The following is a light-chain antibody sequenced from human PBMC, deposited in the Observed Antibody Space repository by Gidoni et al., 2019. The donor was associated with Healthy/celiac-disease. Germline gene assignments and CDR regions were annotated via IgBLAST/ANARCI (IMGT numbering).Light chain of an antibody. J-gene: IGLJ2*01. CDR3: SSYTSSSTLGV. V-gene: IGLV2-14*03. CDR2: DVS. Sequence: QSALTRPASVSGSPGQSIPISCTGNSSDVGGYNYVSWYQQHPGKAPKLLIYDVSNRPSGVSNRFSGSKSGNTASLTISGLQAEDEADYYCSSYTSSSTLGVFGGGTKLTVL. CDR1: SSDVGGYNY.